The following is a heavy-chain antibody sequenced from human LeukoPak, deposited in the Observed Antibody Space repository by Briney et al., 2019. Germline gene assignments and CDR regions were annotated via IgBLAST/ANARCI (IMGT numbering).Heavy chain of an antibody. CDR2: INHSGST. J-gene: IGHJ6*03. Sequence: SETLSLTCAVYGGSFSGYYWSWIRQPPGKGLEWIGEINHSGSTNYNPSLKSRVTISVDTSKNQFSLKLSSVTAADTAVYYCARGRKFLRVVMEKPPHYYYMDVWGKGTTVTVSS. V-gene: IGHV4-34*01. CDR3: ARGRKFLRVVMEKPPHYYYMDV. D-gene: IGHD3-3*01. CDR1: GGSFSGYY.